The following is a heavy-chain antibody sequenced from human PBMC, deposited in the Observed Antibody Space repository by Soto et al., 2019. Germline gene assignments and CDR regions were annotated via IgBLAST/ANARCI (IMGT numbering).Heavy chain of an antibody. CDR2: INPNSGGT. CDR3: ARDLAKGGGSAGFDS. V-gene: IGHV1-2*02. Sequence: QVQLVQSGAEVKKPGASVKVSCKASGYTFTGYYIHWVRQAPGQGLEWMGWINPNSGGTKYPQKFQGRVTMTRDTSIRTVYMSLTGLKADDTAVYFCARDLAKGGGSAGFDSGGQGTLVAFSS. D-gene: IGHD2-15*01. J-gene: IGHJ4*02. CDR1: GYTFTGYY.